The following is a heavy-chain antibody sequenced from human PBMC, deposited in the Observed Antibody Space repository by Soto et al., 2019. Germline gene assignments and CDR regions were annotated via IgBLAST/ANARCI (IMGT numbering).Heavy chain of an antibody. V-gene: IGHV4-30-4*01. D-gene: IGHD3-10*01. CDR3: ATIKLGSNRLDY. Sequence: QVQLQESGPGLVKPSQTLSLTCTVSGGSISSGDYYWSWIRQPPGKGLEWIGYIYYSGSTYYNPSLKHRVTISVDTSKNHFSLKLSSVTAADTAVYYCATIKLGSNRLDYWGQGTLVTVSS. CDR2: IYYSGST. J-gene: IGHJ4*02. CDR1: GGSISSGDYY.